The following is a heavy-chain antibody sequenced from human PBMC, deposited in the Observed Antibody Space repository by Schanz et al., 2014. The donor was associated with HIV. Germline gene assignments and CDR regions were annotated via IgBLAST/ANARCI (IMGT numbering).Heavy chain of an antibody. CDR1: GFTFSDYP. J-gene: IGHJ4*02. CDR3: AKPEYDSRGNSQSHFDY. V-gene: IGHV3-23*04. D-gene: IGHD3-22*01. Sequence: EVQLVESGGGLVKPGRSLRLSCTASGFTFSDYPMSWFRQAPGKGLEWVSTISGSGGSPYYADSVKGRFTISRDNSKNTLYVQMTTLRTEDTAVYYCAKPEYDSRGNSQSHFDYWGQGTLVTVSS. CDR2: ISGSGGSP.